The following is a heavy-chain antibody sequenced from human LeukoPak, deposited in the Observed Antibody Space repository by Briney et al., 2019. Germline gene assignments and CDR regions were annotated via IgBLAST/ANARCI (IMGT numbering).Heavy chain of an antibody. CDR3: ARGGATRGRFEN. V-gene: IGHV3-11*01. CDR1: GFTFSDYY. Sequence: GGSLRLSCAASGFTFSDYYMTWIRQAPGKGLEWVSYISGVASDIYYGDSVKGRFTISRDNAKNSVYLQMNSLRAEDTAVYYCARGGATRGRFENWGQGTLVTVSS. D-gene: IGHD1-26*01. CDR2: ISGVASDI. J-gene: IGHJ4*02.